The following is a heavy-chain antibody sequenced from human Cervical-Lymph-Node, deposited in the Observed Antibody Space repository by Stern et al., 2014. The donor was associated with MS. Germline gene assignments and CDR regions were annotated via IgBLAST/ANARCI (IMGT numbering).Heavy chain of an antibody. CDR1: GYTFTNHD. Sequence: VQLVESGAEVRKPGASVKVSCKASGYTFTNHDINWLRQATGQGPEWMGWINPYSGNTGFAQKFQGRVTLTSNTSISTAFMDLLSLRSEDTAVYFCARGPPLPDYSHSVDYWGQGTLVTVSS. CDR2: INPYSGNT. J-gene: IGHJ4*02. V-gene: IGHV1-8*02. CDR3: ARGPPLPDYSHSVDY. D-gene: IGHD4-11*01.